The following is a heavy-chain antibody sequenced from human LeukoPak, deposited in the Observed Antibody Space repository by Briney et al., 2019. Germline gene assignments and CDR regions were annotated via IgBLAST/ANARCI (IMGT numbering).Heavy chain of an antibody. CDR1: GFAFSSYA. Sequence: GGSLRLSCAASGFAFSSYAMSWVRQAPGKGLEWVSAISGSGGSTYYADSVKGRFTISRDNSKNTLYLQMNSLRAEDTAVYYVTYGYGDYLTWVYWGQGTLVTVSS. J-gene: IGHJ4*02. CDR2: ISGSGGST. CDR3: TYGYGDYLTWVY. V-gene: IGHV3-23*01. D-gene: IGHD4-17*01.